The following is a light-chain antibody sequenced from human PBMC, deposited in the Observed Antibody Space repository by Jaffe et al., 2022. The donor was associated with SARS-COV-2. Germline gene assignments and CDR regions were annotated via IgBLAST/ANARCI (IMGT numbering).Light chain of an antibody. CDR2: DKN. V-gene: IGLV3-19*01. J-gene: IGLJ2*01. Sequence: SSELSQDPAVSVALGQTVRITCQGDSLRSYYASWYQQKPGQAPVLVISDKNNRPSGISDRFSGSSSGNTASLTITGAQAEDEADYYCISRDNSGNNSPFGGGTKLTVL. CDR1: SLRSYY. CDR3: ISRDNSGNNSP.